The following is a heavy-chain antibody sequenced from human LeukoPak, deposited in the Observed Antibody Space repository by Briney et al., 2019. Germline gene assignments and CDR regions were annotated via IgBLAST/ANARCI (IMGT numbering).Heavy chain of an antibody. V-gene: IGHV3-23*01. Sequence: GGSLRLSCAASGFTFSSYSMNWVRQAPGKGLEWVSAISGSGGSTYYADSVKGRFTISRDNSKNTLYLQMNSLRAEDTAVYYCATLTAMPAYYYYGMDVWGQGTTVTVSS. J-gene: IGHJ6*02. D-gene: IGHD5-18*01. CDR2: ISGSGGST. CDR1: GFTFSSYS. CDR3: ATLTAMPAYYYYGMDV.